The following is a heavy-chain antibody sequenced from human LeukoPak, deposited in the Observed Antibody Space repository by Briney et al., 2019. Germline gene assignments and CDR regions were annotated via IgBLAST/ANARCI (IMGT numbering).Heavy chain of an antibody. V-gene: IGHV3-48*01. CDR1: GFTFRSYS. J-gene: IGHJ4*02. Sequence: PGGSLRLSCAASGFTFRSYSMNWVRQAPGKGLEGVSYISSSSSTISYADSVKGRFTVSRDNGKNSLYLQMDSLRAEDTAVYYCARDDGDYSDSGTYYRDAYWGQGTLVTVSS. D-gene: IGHD3-10*01. CDR3: ARDDGDYSDSGTYYRDAY. CDR2: ISSSSSTI.